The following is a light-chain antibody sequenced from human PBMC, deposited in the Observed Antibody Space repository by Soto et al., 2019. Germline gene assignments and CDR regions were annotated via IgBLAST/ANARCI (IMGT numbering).Light chain of an antibody. CDR2: AAS. V-gene: IGKV1-27*01. J-gene: IGKJ3*01. CDR3: QKYNSAPQT. CDR1: QGILKY. Sequence: DIQMTQSPSSLSSSVGDRVAITFRARQGILKYFAWYQQKPGKVPKLLIYAASTLQSGVPSRFSGSGSGTDFTLTISSLQPEDVATYYCQKYNSAPQTFGPGTKVDLK.